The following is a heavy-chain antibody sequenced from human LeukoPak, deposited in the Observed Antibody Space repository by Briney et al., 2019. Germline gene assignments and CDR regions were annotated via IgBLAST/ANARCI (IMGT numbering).Heavy chain of an antibody. J-gene: IGHJ4*02. CDR2: ISASGGRT. CDR3: AKQRPYYDFWGPFDY. D-gene: IGHD3/OR15-3a*01. Sequence: PGGSLRLSCAAFGFTLHSGAMSWVRQAPGKGPEWVAIISASGGRTYHADSVQGRFIISRDTSDNTVYLHMNSLRAEDTAVYYCAKQRPYYDFWGPFDYWGQGIPVLVSS. CDR1: GFTLHSGA. V-gene: IGHV3-23*01.